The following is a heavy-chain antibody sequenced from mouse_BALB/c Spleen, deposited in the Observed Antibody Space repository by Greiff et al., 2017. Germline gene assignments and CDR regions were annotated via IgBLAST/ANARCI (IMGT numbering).Heavy chain of an antibody. CDR3: ARTGTVYYYAMDY. V-gene: IGHV1-14*01. CDR2: INPYNDGT. Sequence: EVQLQESGPELVKPGASVKMSCKASGYTFTSYVMHWVKQKPGQGLEWIGYINPYNDGTKYNEKFKGKATLTSDKSSSTAYMELSSLTSEDSAVYYCARTGTVYYYAMDYWGQGTSVTVSS. CDR1: GYTFTSYV. D-gene: IGHD4-1*01. J-gene: IGHJ4*01.